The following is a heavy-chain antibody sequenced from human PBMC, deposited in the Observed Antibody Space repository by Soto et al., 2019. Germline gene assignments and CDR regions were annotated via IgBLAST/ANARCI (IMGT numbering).Heavy chain of an antibody. D-gene: IGHD1-1*01. CDR2: ISYDGSNK. J-gene: IGHJ4*02. Sequence: QVQLVESGGGVVQPGRSLRLSCAASGFTFSDYGMHWVRQAPGKGLEWVAVISYDGSNKYYADCVKGRFTISRDNSKNTLYLQLNSLRTEDTAVYYCATDLNVGGRLDYWGQGTLVTVSS. V-gene: IGHV3-30*03. CDR3: ATDLNVGGRLDY. CDR1: GFTFSDYG.